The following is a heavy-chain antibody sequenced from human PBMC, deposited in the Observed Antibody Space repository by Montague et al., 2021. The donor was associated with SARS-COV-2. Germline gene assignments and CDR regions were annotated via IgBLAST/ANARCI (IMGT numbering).Heavy chain of an antibody. CDR1: GDSVSSNSAT. Sequence: CAISGDSVSSNSATWNWIRQSPSRGLEWLGRTYYRSMWSTNYAVSVQSRITVNPDTSKNHFSLQLNSVTPEDTAVYYCARGQNFGSGNSCNFDHWGQGTLVTVSS. D-gene: IGHD3-10*01. V-gene: IGHV6-1*01. J-gene: IGHJ4*02. CDR2: TYYRSMWST. CDR3: ARGQNFGSGNSCNFDH.